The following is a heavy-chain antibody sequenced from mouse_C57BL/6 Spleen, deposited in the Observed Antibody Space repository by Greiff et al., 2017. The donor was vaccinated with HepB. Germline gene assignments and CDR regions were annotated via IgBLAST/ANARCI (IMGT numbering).Heavy chain of an antibody. D-gene: IGHD1-1*01. CDR1: GYTFTSYW. V-gene: IGHV1-69*01. CDR2: IDPSDSYT. CDR3: ARWGGSSPYEDFDV. J-gene: IGHJ1*03. Sequence: QVQLQQPGAELVMPGASVKLSCKASGYTFTSYWMHWVKQRPGQGLEWIGEIDPSDSYTNYNQKFKGKSTLTVDKSSSTAYMQLSSLTSEDSAVYYCARWGGSSPYEDFDVWGTGTTVTVSS.